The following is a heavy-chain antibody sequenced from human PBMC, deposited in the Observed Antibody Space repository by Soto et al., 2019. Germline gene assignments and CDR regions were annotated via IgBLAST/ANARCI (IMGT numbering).Heavy chain of an antibody. Sequence: PSETLSLTCSVSGASITSTSSYWGWIRQPPGKGLEWIAIIYYRGNTYYNPSLRSRLTISVDTSQNQFSLKLTSVTAADAAVYYCAGDQGYCTNGVCYRYYYYYMDVWGKGTTVTVSS. CDR3: AGDQGYCTNGVCYRYYYYYMDV. CDR2: IYYRGNT. J-gene: IGHJ6*03. D-gene: IGHD2-8*01. CDR1: GASITSTSSY. V-gene: IGHV4-39*01.